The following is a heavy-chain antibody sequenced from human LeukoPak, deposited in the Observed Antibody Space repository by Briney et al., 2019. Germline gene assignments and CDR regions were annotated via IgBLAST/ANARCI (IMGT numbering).Heavy chain of an antibody. J-gene: IGHJ6*03. CDR3: ANGNRCTSPNCLGYYYFYMDV. CDR2: ISGSGGST. CDR1: GFTFSSYA. D-gene: IGHD2-8*01. V-gene: IGHV3-23*01. Sequence: GGSLRLSCAASGFTFSSYAMSWVRQAPGKGLEWVSAISGSGGSTYCADSVKGRFTISRDNSKNTLYLQMNSLRAEDTAVYYCANGNRCTSPNCLGYYYFYMDVWGKGTTVTVSS.